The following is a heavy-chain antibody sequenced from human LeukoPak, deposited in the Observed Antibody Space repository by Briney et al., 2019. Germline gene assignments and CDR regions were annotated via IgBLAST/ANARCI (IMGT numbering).Heavy chain of an antibody. Sequence: SETLSLTCTVSGASIRNYYWSWIRQSPGKGLEWIGYIYYSGSTNYNPSLKSRVTISVDTSKNQFSLKLSSVTAADTAVYYCARAWVVGATSWYFDLWGRGTLVTVSS. V-gene: IGHV4-59*01. CDR2: IYYSGST. CDR1: GASIRNYY. CDR3: ARAWVVGATSWYFDL. J-gene: IGHJ2*01. D-gene: IGHD1-26*01.